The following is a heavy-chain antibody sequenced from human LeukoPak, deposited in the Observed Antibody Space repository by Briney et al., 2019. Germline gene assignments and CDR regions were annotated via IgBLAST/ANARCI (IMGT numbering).Heavy chain of an antibody. CDR1: GFTFSDYS. V-gene: IGHV3-11*01. CDR2: ISGGAFTI. Sequence: PGGSLRLSCAASGFTFSDYSMSWIRQAPGKGLEWFSYISGGAFTIYYTDSVRARFTISRDNTKNSLYLQMNSLRAEDTAVYYCARGHYDYYYYLDVWGKGTTVTVSS. J-gene: IGHJ6*03. CDR3: ARGHYDYYYYLDV. D-gene: IGHD2-21*02.